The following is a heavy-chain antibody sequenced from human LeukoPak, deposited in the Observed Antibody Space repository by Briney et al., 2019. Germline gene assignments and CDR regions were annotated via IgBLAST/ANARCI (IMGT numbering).Heavy chain of an antibody. Sequence: GGSLRLSCAASGFTFSSYAMSWVRQAPGKGLEWVSAISGSGGSTYYADSVKGRFTTSRGNSKKTLYLQMNSLRGEDTAVYYCAKDIYSSSSLFDYWGQGTLVTVSS. J-gene: IGHJ4*02. CDR2: ISGSGGST. V-gene: IGHV3-23*01. CDR1: GFTFSSYA. D-gene: IGHD6-6*01. CDR3: AKDIYSSSSLFDY.